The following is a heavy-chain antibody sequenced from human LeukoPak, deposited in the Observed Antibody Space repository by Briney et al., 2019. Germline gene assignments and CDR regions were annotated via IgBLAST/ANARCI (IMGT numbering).Heavy chain of an antibody. CDR1: VFTFSSYA. D-gene: IGHD2-2*01. CDR2: ISRSGGST. CDR3: AKVPSSSASSYMYYLDY. V-gene: IGHV3-23*01. J-gene: IGHJ4*02. Sequence: PGGPLRLSCAASVFTFSSYAMRWLHQATPKGLPRVSSISRSGGSTYYAAPLKGRFTISRDNSQNTLYLQMNSLRAEDTAVYYCAKVPSSSASSYMYYLDYWGQGTLVTVSS.